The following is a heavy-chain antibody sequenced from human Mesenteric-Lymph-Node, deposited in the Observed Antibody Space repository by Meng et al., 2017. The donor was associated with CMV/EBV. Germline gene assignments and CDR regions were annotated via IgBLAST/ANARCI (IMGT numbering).Heavy chain of an antibody. Sequence: GESLKISCAASGFTVSDNYIHWVRQAPGKGLEWVSVIYAGGSTFHADSVKGRFTISRDISKNTLFLQMNSLRVEDTAVYYCARASITIFRAPLDVWGQGTTVTVSS. CDR1: GFTVSDNY. D-gene: IGHD3-3*01. V-gene: IGHV3-66*02. CDR3: ARASITIFRAPLDV. J-gene: IGHJ6*02. CDR2: IYAGGST.